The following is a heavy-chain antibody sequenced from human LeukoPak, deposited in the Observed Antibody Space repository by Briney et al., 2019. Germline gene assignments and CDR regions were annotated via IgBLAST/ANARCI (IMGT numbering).Heavy chain of an antibody. CDR2: INTGNGNT. CDR3: ARSIRRAQFDY. Sequence: APVKVSCKASGYTFTDYAIHWVRQAPGQRLEWMGWINTGNGNTRYSQKFQDRFTIARDTSASTAYMELRSLRSDDTAVYYCARSIRRAQFDYWGQGTLVTVSS. CDR1: GYTFTDYA. V-gene: IGHV1-3*04. J-gene: IGHJ4*02.